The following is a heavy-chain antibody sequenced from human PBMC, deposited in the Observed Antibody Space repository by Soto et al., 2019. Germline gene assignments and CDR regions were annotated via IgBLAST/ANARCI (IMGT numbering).Heavy chain of an antibody. CDR3: ARDRGSYSLTGNFDY. J-gene: IGHJ4*02. V-gene: IGHV1-3*01. CDR2: INAGNGNT. Sequence: QVQLVQSGAEVKKPGASVKVSCKASGYTFTSYAMHWVRQAPGQRLEWMGWINAGNGNTKYSQKFQGRVTITRDTSASTADMELSSLRSEDTAVYYCARDRGSYSLTGNFDYWGQGTLVTVSS. CDR1: GYTFTSYA. D-gene: IGHD1-26*01.